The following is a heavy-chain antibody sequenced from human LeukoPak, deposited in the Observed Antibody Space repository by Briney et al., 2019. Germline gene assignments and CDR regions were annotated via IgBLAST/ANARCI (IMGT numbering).Heavy chain of an antibody. D-gene: IGHD3-22*01. CDR2: ISGSGGST. CDR1: GFTFSSYA. J-gene: IGHJ4*02. CDR3: AKDLGYYDGSGYSRLFDY. V-gene: IGHV3-23*01. Sequence: PGGSLRLSCAASGFTFSSYAMSWVRQAPGKGLEWVSAISGSGGSTYYADSVKGRFTISRDNSKNTLYLQMNSLRAKDTAVYYCAKDLGYYDGSGYSRLFDYWGQGTLVTVSS.